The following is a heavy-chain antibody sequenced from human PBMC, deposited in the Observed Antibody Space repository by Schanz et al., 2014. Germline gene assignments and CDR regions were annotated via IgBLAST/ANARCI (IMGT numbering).Heavy chain of an antibody. CDR1: GGTFSTYT. J-gene: IGHJ3*02. CDR2: IIPILGIP. CDR3: ARGTMPGTFDI. V-gene: IGHV1-69*02. D-gene: IGHD2-2*01. Sequence: QLQLVQSGAEVKKPGSSVMVSCKLSGGTFSTYTISWVRQAPGQGLEWMGRIIPILGIPNYAQKFQGRVTNTADKATSTAYMDLSSLRPEDTAVYYCARGTMPGTFDIWGQGTMVTVSS.